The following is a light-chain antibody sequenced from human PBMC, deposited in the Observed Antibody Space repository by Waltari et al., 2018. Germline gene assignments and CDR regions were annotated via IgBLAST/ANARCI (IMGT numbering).Light chain of an antibody. CDR3: AAWDDSLNGPV. V-gene: IGLV1-44*01. CDR2: SNN. Sequence: QSVLTQPPSASGTPGQRVSISCSGSNSNIGTNTVNWYQQLPGPAPKLLIYSNNNRPSGVPYRFSGSKSGTSASLAISGLQSEDEAEYYCAAWDDSLNGPVFGAGTKLTVL. J-gene: IGLJ3*02. CDR1: NSNIGTNT.